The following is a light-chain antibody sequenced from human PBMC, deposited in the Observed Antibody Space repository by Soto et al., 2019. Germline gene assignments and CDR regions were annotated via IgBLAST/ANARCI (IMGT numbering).Light chain of an antibody. CDR1: QSVGSN. Sequence: EIVMTQSPATLAVSPGERATLSCRASQSVGSNLAWYQQKPGQAPRLLIYGAFTRATGIPARFSGSGSGTEFTLIINSLQSEDFEVYYCQQHNNWPPDYTFGQGTKLEIK. CDR3: QQHNNWPPDYT. CDR2: GAF. J-gene: IGKJ2*01. V-gene: IGKV3-15*01.